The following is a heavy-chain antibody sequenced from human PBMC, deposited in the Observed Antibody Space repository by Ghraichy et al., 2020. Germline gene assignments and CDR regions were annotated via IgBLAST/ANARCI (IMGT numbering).Heavy chain of an antibody. CDR1: GFTFSSYS. CDR3: ARGDSSSWYGGIFDY. J-gene: IGHJ4*02. CDR2: ISSSSSYI. V-gene: IGHV3-21*01. D-gene: IGHD6-13*01. Sequence: LSLTCAASGFTFSSYSMNWVRQAPGKGLEWVSSISSSSSYIYYADSVKGRFTISRDNAKNSLYLQMNSLRAEDTAVYYCARGDSSSWYGGIFDYWGQGTLVTVSS.